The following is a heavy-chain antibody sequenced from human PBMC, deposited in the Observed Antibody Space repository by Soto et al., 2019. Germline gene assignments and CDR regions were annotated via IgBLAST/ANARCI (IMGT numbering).Heavy chain of an antibody. D-gene: IGHD5-18*01. J-gene: IGHJ4*02. CDR3: ARVPDTAMVTIDY. Sequence: QVQLVESGGGVVQPGRSLRLSCAASGFTFSSYAMHWVRQAPGKGLEWVAVISYDGSNKYYADSVKGRFTISRDNSKNTLYLQRNSLRAEDTAVYYCARVPDTAMVTIDYWGQGTLVTVSS. CDR2: ISYDGSNK. V-gene: IGHV3-30-3*01. CDR1: GFTFSSYA.